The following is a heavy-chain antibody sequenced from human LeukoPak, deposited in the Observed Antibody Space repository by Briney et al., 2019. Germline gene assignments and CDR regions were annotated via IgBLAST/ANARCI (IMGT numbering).Heavy chain of an antibody. V-gene: IGHV3-23*01. D-gene: IGHD2-2*01. Sequence: GGSLRLSCVVSGFTFSNYDMSWVRQAPGKGLEWVSCVSYNGGSTYYADPVKGRFTISRDNSKNTLYLHMNSLSAEDTAFYYCATSRSSATSARGLFDFWGQGALVTVSS. CDR2: VSYNGGST. J-gene: IGHJ4*02. CDR1: GFTFSNYD. CDR3: ATSRSSATSARGLFDF.